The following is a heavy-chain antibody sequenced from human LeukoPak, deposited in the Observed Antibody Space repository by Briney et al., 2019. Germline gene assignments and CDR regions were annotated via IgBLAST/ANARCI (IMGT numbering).Heavy chain of an antibody. CDR1: GGTFSSYA. D-gene: IGHD5-24*01. Sequence: SVKVSCKASGGTFSSYAISWVRQAPGQGLEWMGRIIPTLGIANYAQKFQGRVTITADKSTSTAYMELSSLRSEDTAVYYCARSGDGYKYYFDYWGQGTLVTVSS. J-gene: IGHJ4*02. CDR3: ARSGDGYKYYFDY. V-gene: IGHV1-69*04. CDR2: IIPTLGIA.